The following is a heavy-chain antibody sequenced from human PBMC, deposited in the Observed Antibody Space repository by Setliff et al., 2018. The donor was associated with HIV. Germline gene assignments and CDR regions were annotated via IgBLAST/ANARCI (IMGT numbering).Heavy chain of an antibody. D-gene: IGHD6-13*01. CDR1: GYSISSGYY. CDR3: ARIGFAAAGKPSNFDY. V-gene: IGHV4-38-2*02. J-gene: IGHJ4*02. Sequence: PSETLSLTCTVSGYSISSGYYWGWIRQPPGKGLEWLGSIYHSGSTYYNPSLKSRATIAVDTSMNQFSLKLNSVTAAYTAMYYCARIGFAAAGKPSNFDYWGQGTLVTVSS. CDR2: IYHSGST.